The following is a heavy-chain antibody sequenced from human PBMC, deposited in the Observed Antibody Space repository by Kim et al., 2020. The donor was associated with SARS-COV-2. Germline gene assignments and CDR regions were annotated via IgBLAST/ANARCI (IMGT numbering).Heavy chain of an antibody. J-gene: IGHJ6*02. CDR3: AKSGGTVDFYYYYGMDV. CDR1: GFTFSGYG. V-gene: IGHV3-30*18. CDR2: ISYDGSNK. D-gene: IGHD2-15*01. Sequence: GGSLRLSCAASGFTFSGYGMHWVRQAPGKGLEWVAVISYDGSNKYYADSVKGRFTISRDNSKNTLYLQMNSLRAEDTAVYYCAKSGGTVDFYYYYGMDVWGQGTTVTVSS.